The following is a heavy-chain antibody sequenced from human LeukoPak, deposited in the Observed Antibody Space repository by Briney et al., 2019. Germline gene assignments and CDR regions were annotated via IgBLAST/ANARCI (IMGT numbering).Heavy chain of an antibody. CDR2: IGSSGSTV. J-gene: IGHJ3*02. CDR1: GFSFSSYE. V-gene: IGHV3-48*03. D-gene: IGHD4-17*01. Sequence: GGSLRLSCAASGFSFSSYEMNWVRQAPGKGLEWVSYIGSSGSTVYYADSVKGRFTISRDNAKNSLYLQMNSLRDEDTAVYYCARDTLVYADSPDAFDIWGQGTMVTVSS. CDR3: ARDTLVYADSPDAFDI.